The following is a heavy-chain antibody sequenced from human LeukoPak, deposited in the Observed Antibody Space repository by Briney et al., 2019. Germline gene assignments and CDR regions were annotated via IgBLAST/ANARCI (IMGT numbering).Heavy chain of an antibody. D-gene: IGHD5-24*01. Sequence: GGSLRLSCAASGFTFTDYYMTWIRQAPGKGLEWVANIKQDGSEKYYVDSVKGRFTISRDNAKNSLYLQMNSPRAEDTAVYYCARGYGYNPFFDYWGQGTLVTVSS. V-gene: IGHV3-7*04. CDR3: ARGYGYNPFFDY. CDR1: GFTFTDYY. CDR2: IKQDGSEK. J-gene: IGHJ4*02.